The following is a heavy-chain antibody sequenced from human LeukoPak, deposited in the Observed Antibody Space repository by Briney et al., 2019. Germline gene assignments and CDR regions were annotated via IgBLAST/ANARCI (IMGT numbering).Heavy chain of an antibody. D-gene: IGHD2-15*01. CDR3: ARDSPRGYCSGGSCYAWFDP. Sequence: GGSLRLSCAASGFTFSSYSMNWVRQAPGKGLEWVSSISSSSSYIYYADSVKGRFTTSRDNAKNSLYLQMNSLRAEDTAVYYCARDSPRGYCSGGSCYAWFDPWGQGTLVTVSS. V-gene: IGHV3-21*01. CDR2: ISSSSSYI. J-gene: IGHJ5*02. CDR1: GFTFSSYS.